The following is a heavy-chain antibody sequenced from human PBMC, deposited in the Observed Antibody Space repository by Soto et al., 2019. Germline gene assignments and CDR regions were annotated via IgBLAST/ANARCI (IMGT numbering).Heavy chain of an antibody. CDR1: GYTFTSYD. CDR2: MNPNSGNT. Sequence: ASVKVSCKASGYTFTSYDINWVRQATGQGLEWMGWMNPNSGNTGYAQKFQGRVTMTRNTSISTAYMELSSLRSEDTAVYYCAKGGYSGYESYFDYWGQGTLVTVSS. J-gene: IGHJ4*02. D-gene: IGHD5-12*01. CDR3: AKGGYSGYESYFDY. V-gene: IGHV1-8*01.